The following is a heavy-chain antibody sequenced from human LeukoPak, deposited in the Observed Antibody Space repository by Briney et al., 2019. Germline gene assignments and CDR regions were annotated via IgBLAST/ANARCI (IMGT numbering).Heavy chain of an antibody. Sequence: GGSLRLSCAASGFTFSNYCMNWVRQAPGRGLEWVAYIKQDGSEKYNVDSVKGRFIISRDNAKNSLYLQMNSLRDEDRAVYYCVRGGGVGGIFDYWGQGILVIVSS. CDR3: VRGGGVGGIFDY. CDR2: IKQDGSEK. CDR1: GFTFSNYC. D-gene: IGHD1-26*01. V-gene: IGHV3-7*01. J-gene: IGHJ4*02.